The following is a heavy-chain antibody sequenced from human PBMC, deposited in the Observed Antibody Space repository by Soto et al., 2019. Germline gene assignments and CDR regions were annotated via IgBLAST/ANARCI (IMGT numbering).Heavy chain of an antibody. CDR2: INVYNGNT. Sequence: ASVKVSCKASGGTFSSYTVSWVRQAPGQGLEWMGWINVYNGNTKYAQKVQGRVTMTTDTSTSTAYMELRSLRSDDTAVYYCARGVGSGSYYNQYNWFDPWGQGTLVTVSS. D-gene: IGHD3-10*01. V-gene: IGHV1-18*01. CDR3: ARGVGSGSYYNQYNWFDP. CDR1: GGTFSSYT. J-gene: IGHJ5*02.